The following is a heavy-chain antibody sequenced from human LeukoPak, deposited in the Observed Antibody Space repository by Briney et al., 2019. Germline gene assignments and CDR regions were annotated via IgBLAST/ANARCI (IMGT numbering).Heavy chain of an antibody. J-gene: IGHJ4*02. CDR3: ARVGSTRFAPFDY. CDR1: GFTFSDYY. D-gene: IGHD6-13*01. V-gene: IGHV3-11*06. CDR2: ISSSSSYT. Sequence: TGGSLRLSYAASGFTFSDYYMSWIGQAPGKGLEWVSYISSSSSYTNYADSVKGRFTISRDNAKNSLYLQMNSLRAEDTAVYYCARVGSTRFAPFDYWGQGTLVTVSS.